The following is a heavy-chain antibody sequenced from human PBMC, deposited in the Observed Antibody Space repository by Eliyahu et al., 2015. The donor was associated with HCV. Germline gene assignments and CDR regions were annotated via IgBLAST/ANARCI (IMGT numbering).Heavy chain of an antibody. CDR2: ISSSGNYI. J-gene: IGHJ4*02. Sequence: EVQLVESGGGLVKPGGSRXLXCAATGFTFSSYAMNWVRQAPGKGLDWVSSISSSGNYIYYADSVRGRFTTSRDNADNSVFLQMNSLRAEDTAVYYCARSDGIDYWGQGTLVTVSS. CDR1: GFTFSSYA. V-gene: IGHV3-21*01. CDR3: ARSDGIDY.